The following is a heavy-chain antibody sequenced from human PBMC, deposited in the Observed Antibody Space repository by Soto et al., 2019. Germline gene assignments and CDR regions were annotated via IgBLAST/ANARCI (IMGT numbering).Heavy chain of an antibody. CDR1: GTSISSTFC. V-gene: IGHV4-4*02. J-gene: IGHJ5*02. D-gene: IGHD2-15*01. Sequence: SETLSLTCAVSGTSISSTFCWTWVRQPPGKGLEWIGEIYHSGSTKYNPSLKSRVTISVDKSNNQFSLELGAVTAADTAVYYCATLPPRIVVVKTEIPTWGQGTLVTVSS. CDR3: ATLPPRIVVVKTEIPT. CDR2: IYHSGST.